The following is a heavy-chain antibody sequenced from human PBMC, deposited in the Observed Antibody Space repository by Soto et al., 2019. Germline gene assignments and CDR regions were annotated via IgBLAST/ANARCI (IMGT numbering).Heavy chain of an antibody. D-gene: IGHD1-20*01. CDR3: TTDRITGTNTLDY. Sequence: GALRLSCAASGFTFSNAWMNWVRQAPGKGLEWVGRIKSKTDGGTTDYAAPVKGRFTISRDDSKNTLYLQMNSLKTEDTAVYYCTTDRITGTNTLDYWGQGTLVTVSS. V-gene: IGHV3-15*07. CDR1: GFTFSNAW. CDR2: IKSKTDGGTT. J-gene: IGHJ4*02.